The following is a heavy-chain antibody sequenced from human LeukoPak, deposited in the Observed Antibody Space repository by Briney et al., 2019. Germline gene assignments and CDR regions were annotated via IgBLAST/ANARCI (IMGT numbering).Heavy chain of an antibody. V-gene: IGHV3-23*01. D-gene: IGHD6-13*01. CDR1: GFTFSSYA. CDR3: AKDGYSSSWTITLYYYYYGMGV. Sequence: GGSLRLSCAASGFTFSSYAMSWVRQAPGKGLEWVSAISGSGGSTYYADSVKGRFTISRDNSKNTLYLQMNSLRAEDTAVYYCAKDGYSSSWTITLYYYYYGMGVWGQGTTVTVSS. CDR2: ISGSGGST. J-gene: IGHJ6*02.